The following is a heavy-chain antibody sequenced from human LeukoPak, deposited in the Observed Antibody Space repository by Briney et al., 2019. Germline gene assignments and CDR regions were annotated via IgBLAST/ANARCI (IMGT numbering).Heavy chain of an antibody. D-gene: IGHD6-13*01. V-gene: IGHV3-21*01. CDR1: GFTFSSYS. Sequence: GGSLRLPCAASGFTFSSYSMNWVRQAPGKGLEWVSSISSSSSYIYYADSVKGRFTISRDNAKNSLYLQMNSLRAEDTAVYYCARDVAGIAAAGAPPPEDWYFDLWGRGTLVTVSS. J-gene: IGHJ2*01. CDR2: ISSSSSYI. CDR3: ARDVAGIAAAGAPPPEDWYFDL.